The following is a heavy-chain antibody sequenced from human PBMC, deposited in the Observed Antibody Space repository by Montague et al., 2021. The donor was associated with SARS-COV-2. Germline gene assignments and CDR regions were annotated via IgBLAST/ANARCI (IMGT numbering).Heavy chain of an antibody. CDR3: ARTTTRMLYPENAFDI. J-gene: IGHJ3*02. Sequence: CAISGDSVSSNPATWNWIRQSPSRGLEWLGRTYYMSKWYHDYAISLKSRITINPDTSKNQFSLQLSSVAPEDTAVFYCARTTTRMLYPENAFDIWGQGTMVTVSS. CDR1: GDSVSSNPAT. V-gene: IGHV6-1*01. CDR2: TYYMSKWYH. D-gene: IGHD2-15*01.